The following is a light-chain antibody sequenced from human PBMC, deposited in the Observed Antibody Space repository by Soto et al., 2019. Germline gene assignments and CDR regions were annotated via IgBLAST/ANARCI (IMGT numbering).Light chain of an antibody. CDR3: SSYTNSATFPYV. CDR1: SSDVGGYKY. Sequence: QSALTQPASVSGSPGQSITISCTGTSSDVGGYKYVSWYQQHPSKAPKLIIYEVSNRPSGVSNRFSGSKSGNTASLTISGLQAEDEADYHCSSYTNSATFPYVFGTGTKVTVL. V-gene: IGLV2-14*01. CDR2: EVS. J-gene: IGLJ1*01.